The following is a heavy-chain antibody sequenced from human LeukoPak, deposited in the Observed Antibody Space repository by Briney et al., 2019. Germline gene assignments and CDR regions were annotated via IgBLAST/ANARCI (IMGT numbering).Heavy chain of an antibody. J-gene: IGHJ4*02. CDR2: ISGSGGST. CDR3: AKDTPQPLIAVAGKVDY. CDR1: GFTFSSYA. D-gene: IGHD6-19*01. Sequence: GGSLRLSCAASGFTFSSYAMSWVRQAPGKGLEWVSAISGSGGSTYYADSVKGRFTISRDNSKNTLYLQMNSLRAEDTAIYYCAKDTPQPLIAVAGKVDYWGQGTLVTVSS. V-gene: IGHV3-23*01.